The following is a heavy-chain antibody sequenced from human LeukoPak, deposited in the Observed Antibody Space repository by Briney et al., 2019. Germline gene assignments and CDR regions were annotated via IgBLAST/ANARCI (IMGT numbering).Heavy chain of an antibody. V-gene: IGHV3-23*01. Sequence: GGSLRLSCAASGFTFSSYAMSWVRQAPGKGLEWVSAISGSGGSTYYADSVKGRFTISRDNSKNTLYLQMNSLRAEDTAVYYCAKTHARYYDSSGYPHGFDYWGQGTLVTVSS. CDR3: AKTHARYYDSSGYPHGFDY. J-gene: IGHJ4*02. D-gene: IGHD3-22*01. CDR1: GFTFSSYA. CDR2: ISGSGGST.